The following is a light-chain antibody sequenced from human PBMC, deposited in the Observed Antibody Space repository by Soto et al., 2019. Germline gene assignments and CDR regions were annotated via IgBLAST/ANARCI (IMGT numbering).Light chain of an antibody. CDR2: DAS. J-gene: IGKJ1*01. CDR3: QQSYSTPWT. Sequence: DIQMTQSPSSLSASVGDRVTITCRASQSISKDLNWYQQKPGEAPMLLIYDASTLQGGVPSRFSGAVSGTDFTLTISNLQPEDFATYFCQQSYSTPWTFGLGTKV. CDR1: QSISKD. V-gene: IGKV1-39*01.